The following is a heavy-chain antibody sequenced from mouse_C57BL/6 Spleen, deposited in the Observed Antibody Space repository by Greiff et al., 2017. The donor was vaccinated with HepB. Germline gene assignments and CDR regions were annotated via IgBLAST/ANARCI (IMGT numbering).Heavy chain of an antibody. J-gene: IGHJ2*01. V-gene: IGHV1-82*01. Sequence: QVQLKQSGPELVKPGASVKISCKASGYAFSSSWLNWVKQRPGKGLEWIGQIYPGDGDTNYNGKFKGKATLTADKSSSTAYMQLSSLTSEDSAVYFCANGYDGYQDYWGQGTTLTVSS. CDR2: IYPGDGDT. CDR3: ANGYDGYQDY. CDR1: GYAFSSSW. D-gene: IGHD2-3*01.